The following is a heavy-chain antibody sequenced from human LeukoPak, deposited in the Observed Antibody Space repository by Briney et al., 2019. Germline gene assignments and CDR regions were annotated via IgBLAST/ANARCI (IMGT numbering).Heavy chain of an antibody. CDR2: IRSDGSNK. CDR1: GFIFSSYG. J-gene: IGHJ4*02. V-gene: IGHV3-30*02. CDR3: ARFALKTPPTD. Sequence: GGSLRLSCAGSGFIFSSYGMHWVRQAPGKGLEWMAFIRSDGSNKYYADSVKGRFTISRDNSKNTLYLQMNSLRAEDTAVYYCARFALKTPPTDWGQGTLVTVSS.